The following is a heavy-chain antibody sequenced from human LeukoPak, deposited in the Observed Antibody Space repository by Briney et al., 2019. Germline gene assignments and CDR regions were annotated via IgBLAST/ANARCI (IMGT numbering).Heavy chain of an antibody. V-gene: IGHV3-23*01. CDR1: GFTFSSYA. Sequence: GGSLRLSCAASGFTFSSYAMSWVRQAPGKGLEWVSAISGSGGSTYYADSVKGRFTISRDNSKNTLYLQMNRLRAEDTDVYYCAKDHSLPRYYYDCSGDAFDIWGQGTMVTVSS. J-gene: IGHJ3*02. CDR3: AKDHSLPRYYYDCSGDAFDI. D-gene: IGHD3-22*01. CDR2: ISGSGGST.